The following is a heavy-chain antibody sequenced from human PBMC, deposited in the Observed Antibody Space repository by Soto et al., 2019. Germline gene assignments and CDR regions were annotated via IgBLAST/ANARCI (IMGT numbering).Heavy chain of an antibody. Sequence: QLQLQESGSGLVKPSQTLSLTCAVSGGSISSGGYSWSWIRQPPGKGREWIGYIYHSGSTYYNPSLKMRVTISVDRSKNQFSPKPSSVTAAHTAVYYCASGLVTTLHYWGQGTLVSVSS. CDR3: ASGLVTTLHY. CDR2: IYHSGST. J-gene: IGHJ4*02. V-gene: IGHV4-30-2*01. CDR1: GGSISSGGYS. D-gene: IGHD4-17*01.